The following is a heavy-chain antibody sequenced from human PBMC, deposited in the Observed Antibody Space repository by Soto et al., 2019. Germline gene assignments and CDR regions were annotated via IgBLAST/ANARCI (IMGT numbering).Heavy chain of an antibody. J-gene: IGHJ4*02. V-gene: IGHV1-2*02. Sequence: ASVKVSCKASGYTFTGYYIHWVRQAPGQGLEWMGWTNPSNGGTNYAQKFQGRVTMTRDTSLSIAYMELTTLRSDDTAVFYCGRGGGGGRQNYFASWGLGTLVTVSS. CDR3: GRGGGGGRQNYFAS. CDR1: GYTFTGYY. D-gene: IGHD3-16*01. CDR2: TNPSNGGT.